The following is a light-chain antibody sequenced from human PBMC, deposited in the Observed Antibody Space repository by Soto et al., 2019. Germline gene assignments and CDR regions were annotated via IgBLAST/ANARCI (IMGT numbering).Light chain of an antibody. CDR3: QQYGSAPLT. V-gene: IGKV3-20*01. CDR1: QSVKCNY. Sequence: EIMLTQSPGTLSLSPGERATLSCRASQSVKCNYLARYQQKPGQAPRLLIYGASSRATGIPDRFSGSGSGTDFTLTISRLEPEDFSVYYCQQYGSAPLTFGGGTKVEIK. CDR2: GAS. J-gene: IGKJ4*01.